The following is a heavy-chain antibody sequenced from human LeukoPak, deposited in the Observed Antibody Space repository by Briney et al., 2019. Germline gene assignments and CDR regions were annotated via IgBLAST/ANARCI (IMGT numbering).Heavy chain of an antibody. J-gene: IGHJ6*02. CDR3: ASLLTPYHGSGGGGVDV. Sequence: GGSLRLSCAASGFTFSTHWMYWVRQAPGKELVWVSRIIGDGSMTSYADSVKGRFTISRDNAKDTLFLQMTSLRVEDTAVYSCASLLTPYHGSGGGGVDVWGQGTTVTVSS. CDR1: GFTFSTHW. V-gene: IGHV3-74*01. CDR2: IIGDGSMT. D-gene: IGHD3-10*01.